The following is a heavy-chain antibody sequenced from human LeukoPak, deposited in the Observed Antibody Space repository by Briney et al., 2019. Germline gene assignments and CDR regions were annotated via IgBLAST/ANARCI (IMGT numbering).Heavy chain of an antibody. CDR1: GFTFSSYG. CDR3: AKLCLSTSCFSFDDY. J-gene: IGHJ4*02. CDR2: IWYDGSNK. D-gene: IGHD2-2*01. Sequence: PGGSLRLSCAASGFTFSSYGMHWVRQAPGKGLEWVAVIWYDGSNKYYADSVKGRFTISRDNSKNTLYLQMNSLRAEDTAVYYCAKLCLSTSCFSFDDYWGQGTLVTVSS. V-gene: IGHV3-33*06.